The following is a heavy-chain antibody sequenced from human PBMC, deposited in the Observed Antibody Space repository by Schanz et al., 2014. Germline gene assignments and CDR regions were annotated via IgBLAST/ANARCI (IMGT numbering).Heavy chain of an antibody. CDR1: GFTVNTNY. Sequence: EVQLVESGGGLIQPGGSLRLSCAVSGFTVNTNYMSWVRQAPGKGLEWISSMYINSGSTQYADSVKGRFIISRDSSKNTLFLQMNSLRAEDTAVYYCARGRSLGWCDYWGQGTLVTVSS. J-gene: IGHJ4*02. CDR3: ARGRSLGWCDY. CDR2: MYINSGST. D-gene: IGHD2-21*01. V-gene: IGHV3-53*01.